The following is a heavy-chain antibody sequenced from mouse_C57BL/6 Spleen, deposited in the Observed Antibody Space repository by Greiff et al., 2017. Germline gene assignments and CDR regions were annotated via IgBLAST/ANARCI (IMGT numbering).Heavy chain of an antibody. D-gene: IGHD4-1*01. J-gene: IGHJ4*01. CDR1: GYAFSSSW. Sequence: VKLVESGPELVKPGASVKISCKASGYAFSSSWMNWVKQRPGKGLEWIGRIYPGDGDTNYNGKFKGKATLTADKSSSTAYMQLSSLTSEDSAVYFCARQLTGPFYYAMDYWGQGTSVTVSS. CDR2: IYPGDGDT. V-gene: IGHV1-82*01. CDR3: ARQLTGPFYYAMDY.